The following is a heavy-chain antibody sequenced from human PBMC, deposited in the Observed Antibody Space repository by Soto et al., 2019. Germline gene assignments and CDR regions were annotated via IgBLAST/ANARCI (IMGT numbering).Heavy chain of an antibody. V-gene: IGHV3-23*01. CDR2: SGGST. D-gene: IGHD4-4*01. CDR1: GFTFSNYA. J-gene: IGHJ4*02. CDR3: AKKSSGNYPFDY. Sequence: GGSLRLSCAASGFTFSNYAMSWVRQAPGKGLEWVSISGGSTYYADSVKGRFTISRDNSKNTLYLQLNSLRVEDTAMYYCAKKSSGNYPFDYWGQGTQVTSPQ.